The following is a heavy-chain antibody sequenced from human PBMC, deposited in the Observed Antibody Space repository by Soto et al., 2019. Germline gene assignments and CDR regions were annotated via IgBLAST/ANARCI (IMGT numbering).Heavy chain of an antibody. D-gene: IGHD4-4*01. CDR1: GGSISSGGYY. Sequence: SETLSLTCTVSGGSISSGGYYWSWIRQHPGKGLEWIGYIYYSGSTYYNPSLKSRVTISVDTSKNQFSLKLSSVTAADTAVYYCARGLWEYSNFSYNWFDPWGQGTLVTVSS. V-gene: IGHV4-31*03. J-gene: IGHJ5*02. CDR2: IYYSGST. CDR3: ARGLWEYSNFSYNWFDP.